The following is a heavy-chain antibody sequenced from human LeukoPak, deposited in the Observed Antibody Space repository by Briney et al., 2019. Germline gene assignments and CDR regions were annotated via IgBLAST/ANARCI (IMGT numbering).Heavy chain of an antibody. D-gene: IGHD5-18*01. Sequence: SETLSLTCAVYGGSFSGYYWSWIRQPPGKGLEWIGEINHSGSTNYNPSLKSRVTISVDTSKNQFSLKLSSVTAADTAVYYCAIGDSYGYRYWGQGALVTVSS. V-gene: IGHV4-34*01. CDR1: GGSFSGYY. CDR2: INHSGST. J-gene: IGHJ4*02. CDR3: AIGDSYGYRY.